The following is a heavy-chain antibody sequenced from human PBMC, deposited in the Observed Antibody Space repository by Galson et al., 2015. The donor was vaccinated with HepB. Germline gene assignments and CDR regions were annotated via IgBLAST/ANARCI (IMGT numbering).Heavy chain of an antibody. Sequence: SLRLSCAGSGVIFRTYWMHWVRQVPGKGLVWVSRIDNDGGITNYADAVMGRFTISRDNARNSLYLQMDSLGDEDTAVYYCARDLPGGPFQSAFDIWGQGTLVTVSS. CDR2: IDNDGGIT. CDR1: GVIFRTYW. J-gene: IGHJ3*02. D-gene: IGHD2-8*02. CDR3: ARDLPGGPFQSAFDI. V-gene: IGHV3-74*01.